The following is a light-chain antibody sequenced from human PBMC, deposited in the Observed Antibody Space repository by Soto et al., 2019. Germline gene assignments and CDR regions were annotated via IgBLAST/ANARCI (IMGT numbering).Light chain of an antibody. Sequence: DSQLHQSPSSLSASGGDRVTISCRASQNIYTYVNWYQLKPGKAQKLLIFASSTLQSVVPSRFSGSGSGAEFSVTISSLQPEDFATYYCLQSYSNILSFGGGTRGEL. CDR2: ASS. J-gene: IGKJ4*01. CDR3: LQSYSNILS. CDR1: QNIYTY. V-gene: IGKV1-39*01.